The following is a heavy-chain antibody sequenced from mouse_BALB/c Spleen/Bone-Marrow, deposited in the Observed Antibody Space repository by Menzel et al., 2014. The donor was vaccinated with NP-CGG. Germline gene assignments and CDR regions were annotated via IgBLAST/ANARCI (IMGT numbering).Heavy chain of an antibody. J-gene: IGHJ2*01. CDR2: IYPGNVNT. CDR1: GYTFTSYY. D-gene: IGHD1-1*02. V-gene: IGHV1S56*01. Sequence: VKLVESGPELVKPGASVRISCKASGYTFTSYYIHWVKQRPGQGLEWIGWIYPGNVNTKYNEKFKGKATLTADKSSSTAYMQLSSLTSEDSAVYFCAREGIWSFDYWGQGTTLTASS. CDR3: AREGIWSFDY.